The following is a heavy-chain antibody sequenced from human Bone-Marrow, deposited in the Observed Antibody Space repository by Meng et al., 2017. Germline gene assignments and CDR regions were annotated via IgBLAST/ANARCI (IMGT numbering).Heavy chain of an antibody. CDR2: ISYDGSNK. D-gene: IGHD3-22*01. Sequence: GESLKISCAASGFTFSSYAMHWVRQAPGKGLEWVAVISYDGSNKYYADSVKGRFTISRDNSKNTLYLQMNSLRAEDTAVYYCARDFLLQSSGGMDVWGQGTTVTVSS. CDR3: ARDFLLQSSGGMDV. J-gene: IGHJ6*02. CDR1: GFTFSSYA. V-gene: IGHV3-30*04.